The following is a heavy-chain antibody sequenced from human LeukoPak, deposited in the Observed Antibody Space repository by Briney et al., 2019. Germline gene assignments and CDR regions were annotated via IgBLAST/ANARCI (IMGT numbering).Heavy chain of an antibody. D-gene: IGHD2-21*02. CDR2: ISGSGGST. V-gene: IGHV3-23*01. CDR1: GFTFSSYA. J-gene: IGHJ6*02. CDR3: AKDQSIQANSDIYYYYYGMDV. Sequence: GGSLRLSCAASGFTFSSYAMSWVRQAPGKGLEWVSAISGSGGSTYYADSVKGRFTISRDNSKNTLYLQMNSLRAEDTAVYYCAKDQSIQANSDIYYYYYGMDVWGQGTTVTVSS.